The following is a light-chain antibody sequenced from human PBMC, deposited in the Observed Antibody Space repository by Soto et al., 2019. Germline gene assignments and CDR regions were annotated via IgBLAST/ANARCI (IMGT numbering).Light chain of an antibody. J-gene: IGLJ1*01. CDR1: TGPVTSGFY. V-gene: IGLV7-43*01. CDR2: STT. CDR3: LLYYGGSYV. Sequence: QTVVPQEPSLTVSPGGTVTLTCASSTGPVTSGFYPNWVQQQPGQAPRTLIYSTTNKNSWTPARFSGSLLGGKAALTLSGVQHEDEADYYCLLYYGGSYVFGAGTKLTVL.